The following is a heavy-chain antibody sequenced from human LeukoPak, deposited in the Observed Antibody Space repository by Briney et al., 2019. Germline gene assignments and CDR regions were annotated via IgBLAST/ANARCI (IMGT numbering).Heavy chain of an antibody. CDR1: GFTFSSYA. D-gene: IGHD3-22*01. CDR2: ISGSGGST. V-gene: IGHV3-23*01. J-gene: IGHJ4*02. Sequence: GGSLRLSCAASGFTFSSYAMSWVRQAPGKGLEWVSAISGSGGSTYYADSVKGRFTISRDNSKNTLYLQMNSLRAEDTAVYYCAKTYYYDSSGYYYRRGDYFDYWGQGTLVTVSS. CDR3: AKTYYYDSSGYYYRRGDYFDY.